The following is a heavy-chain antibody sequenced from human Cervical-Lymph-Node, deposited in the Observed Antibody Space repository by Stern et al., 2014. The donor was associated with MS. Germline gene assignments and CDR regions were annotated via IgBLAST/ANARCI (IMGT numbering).Heavy chain of an antibody. CDR2: SNTANGDT. Sequence: VQLVESGAEVKKPGASVKVSCKASGYTFTSYAIHWVRQAPGQRLEWMGRSNTANGDTYYSEKFQGRVTFTRDTSANTAYMELFSLTSEDTTVYYCGRGQQSFDPWGQGTLVTVSA. J-gene: IGHJ5*02. D-gene: IGHD6-13*01. CDR3: GRGQQSFDP. CDR1: GYTFTSYA. V-gene: IGHV1-3*04.